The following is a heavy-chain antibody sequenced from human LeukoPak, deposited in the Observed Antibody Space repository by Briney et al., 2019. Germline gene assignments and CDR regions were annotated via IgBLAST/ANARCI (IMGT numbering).Heavy chain of an antibody. CDR3: ANMDYTTEGY. D-gene: IGHD4-11*01. CDR1: GFTFSSYA. CDR2: ISGSGGNT. J-gene: IGHJ4*02. V-gene: IGHV3-23*01. Sequence: PGGSLRLSCAASGFTFSSYAMNWVRQAPGKGLEWVSTISGSGGNTYYADSVKGRFTISRDNSKNTLYLQMNSLRAEDTAVYYCANMDYTTEGYWGQGTLVTVSS.